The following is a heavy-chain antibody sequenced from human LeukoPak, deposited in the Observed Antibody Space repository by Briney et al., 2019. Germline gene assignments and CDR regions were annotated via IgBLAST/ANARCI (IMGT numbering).Heavy chain of an antibody. CDR3: ARVYASGSYYRGMDV. CDR1: GFTFSSYT. CDR2: ISSSSTYI. Sequence: PGGSLRLSCAASGFTFSSYTMNWVRQAPGKGLEWFSSISSSSTYIYHAESVKGRFTISRDNAKNSLYLQMNSLRAEDTAVYYCARVYASGSYYRGMDVWGQGTTVTVSS. V-gene: IGHV3-21*06. J-gene: IGHJ6*02. D-gene: IGHD3-10*01.